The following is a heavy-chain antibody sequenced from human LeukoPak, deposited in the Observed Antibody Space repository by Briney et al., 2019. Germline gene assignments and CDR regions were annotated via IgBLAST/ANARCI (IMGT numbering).Heavy chain of an antibody. Sequence: SETLSLTCPVSGGSISSGSYYWSWIRQPAGKGLEWIGRIYTSGSTNYNPSLKSRVTISVDTSKNQFSLKLSSVTAADTAVYYCARAPRVSYYYYMDVWGKGTTVTVSS. J-gene: IGHJ6*03. D-gene: IGHD3-10*01. CDR3: ARAPRVSYYYYMDV. CDR1: GGSISSGSYY. V-gene: IGHV4-61*02. CDR2: IYTSGST.